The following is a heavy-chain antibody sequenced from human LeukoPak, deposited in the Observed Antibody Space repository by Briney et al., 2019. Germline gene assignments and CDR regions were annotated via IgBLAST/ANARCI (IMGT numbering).Heavy chain of an antibody. CDR3: ARDKDDFWSGMGGY. CDR2: ISYDGSNK. CDR1: GFTFSSYA. Sequence: GGSLRLSCAASGFTFSSYAMHWVRQAPGKGLEWVAVISYDGSNKYYADSVKGRFTISRDNPKNTLYLQMNSLRAEDTAVYYCARDKDDFWSGMGGYWGQGTLVTVSS. D-gene: IGHD3-3*01. J-gene: IGHJ4*02. V-gene: IGHV3-30-3*01.